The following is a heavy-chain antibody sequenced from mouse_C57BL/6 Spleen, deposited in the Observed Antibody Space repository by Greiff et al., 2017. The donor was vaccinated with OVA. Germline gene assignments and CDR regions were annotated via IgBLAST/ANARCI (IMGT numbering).Heavy chain of an antibody. J-gene: IGHJ2*01. CDR1: GYTFTSYW. D-gene: IGHD2-4*01. CDR2: INPSNGGT. V-gene: IGHV1-53*01. Sequence: QVQLQQSGTELVKPGASVKLSCKASGYTFTSYWMHWVKQRPGQGLEWIGNINPSNGGTNYNEKFKSKATLTVDKSSSTAYMQRSSLTSEDSAVYYCAREEIYYDYDYWGQGTTLTVSS. CDR3: AREEIYYDYDY.